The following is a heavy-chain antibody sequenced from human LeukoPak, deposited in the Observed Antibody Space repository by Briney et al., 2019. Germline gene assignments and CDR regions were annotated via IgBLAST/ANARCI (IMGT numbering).Heavy chain of an antibody. CDR1: GFTVGSSY. J-gene: IGHJ4*02. CDR3: ARRGDGGRSFDY. CDR2: IYGGGNT. D-gene: IGHD4-23*01. V-gene: IGHV3-53*01. Sequence: GGSLRLSCAASGFTVGSSYMNWVRQAPGKGLEWVSLIYGGGNTYYADSVKGRFAISRDNSKNTLYLQMNSLRAEDTAVYYCARRGDGGRSFDYWGQGTLVTVSS.